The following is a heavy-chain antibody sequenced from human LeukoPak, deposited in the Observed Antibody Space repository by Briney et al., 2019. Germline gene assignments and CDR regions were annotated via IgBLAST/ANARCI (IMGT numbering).Heavy chain of an antibody. D-gene: IGHD4-17*01. CDR1: GFIFDDYA. CDR3: ASTNDYGDYRFDY. Sequence: GGSLRLSCTASGFIFDDYAMHWVRQAPGKGLEWVSGISWNSGTIGYADSVKGRFTISRDNAKNSLYLQMNSLRAEDTAVYYCASTNDYGDYRFDYWGQGTLVTVSS. CDR2: ISWNSGTI. V-gene: IGHV3-9*01. J-gene: IGHJ4*02.